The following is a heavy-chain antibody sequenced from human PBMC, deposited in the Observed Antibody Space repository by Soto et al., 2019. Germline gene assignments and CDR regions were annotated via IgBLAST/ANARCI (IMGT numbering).Heavy chain of an antibody. CDR2: ISYDGYDK. Sequence: QVQLVESGGGVVQPGRSLRLSCAASGFIFSNYAIHWVRQAPGKGLEWVALISYDGYDKYYTDSVKGRFTISRDNSKNTLYLQMNSLRPEDTAMYYCARGNPFNYAGFDVWGQGTTVAVSS. CDR1: GFIFSNYA. CDR3: ARGNPFNYAGFDV. D-gene: IGHD3-16*01. V-gene: IGHV3-30*04. J-gene: IGHJ6*02.